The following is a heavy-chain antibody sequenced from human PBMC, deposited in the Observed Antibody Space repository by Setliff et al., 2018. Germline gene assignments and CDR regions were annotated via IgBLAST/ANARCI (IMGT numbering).Heavy chain of an antibody. Sequence: SETLCLTCAVYGGSFSGYYWSWIRQPPGKGLEWIGEINHSGSTNYNPSLKSRVTISVDTSKNQFSLELSSVTAADTAVYYCARGDYDSSLGGYWGQGTLVTVSS. CDR1: GGSFSGYY. CDR3: ARGDYDSSLGGY. J-gene: IGHJ4*02. V-gene: IGHV4-34*01. CDR2: INHSGST. D-gene: IGHD3-22*01.